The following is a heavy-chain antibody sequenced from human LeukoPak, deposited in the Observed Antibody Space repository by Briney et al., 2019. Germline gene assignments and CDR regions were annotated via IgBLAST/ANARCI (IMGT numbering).Heavy chain of an antibody. J-gene: IGHJ4*02. CDR2: ISYDGSNK. Sequence: GRSLRLSCAASGFTFSSYAMHWVRQAPGKGLEWVAVISYDGSNKYYADSVKGRFTIPRDNSKNTLYLQMNSLRAEDTAVYYCARDKGNSDYWGQGTLVTVSS. D-gene: IGHD4-23*01. V-gene: IGHV3-30-3*01. CDR3: ARDKGNSDY. CDR1: GFTFSSYA.